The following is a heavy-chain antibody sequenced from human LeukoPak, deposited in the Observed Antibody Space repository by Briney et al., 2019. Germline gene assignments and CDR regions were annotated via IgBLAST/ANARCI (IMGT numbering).Heavy chain of an antibody. D-gene: IGHD3-22*01. CDR3: ARGPYYYDSSGYYWGAAYCYYYMDV. CDR2: MNPNSGNT. CDR1: GYTFTSYD. J-gene: IGHJ6*03. Sequence: ASVTVSCKASGYTFTSYDINWVRQATGQGLEWMGWMNPNSGNTGYAQKFQGRVTITRNTSISTAYMELSSLRSEDTAVYYCARGPYYYDSSGYYWGAAYCYYYMDVWGKGTTVTVSS. V-gene: IGHV1-8*03.